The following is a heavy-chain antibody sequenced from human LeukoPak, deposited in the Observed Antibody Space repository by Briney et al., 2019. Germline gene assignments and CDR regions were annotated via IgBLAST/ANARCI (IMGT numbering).Heavy chain of an antibody. V-gene: IGHV4-59*01. CDR2: IYYGGST. J-gene: IGHJ5*02. D-gene: IGHD1-26*01. Sequence: PSETLSLTCTVSGGSISSYYWSWIRQPPGKGLEWIGYIYYGGSTNYNPSLKSRVTISVDTSKNQFSLKLSSVTAADTAVYYCATARRYLGSWFDPWGQGTLVTVSS. CDR1: GGSISSYY. CDR3: ATARRYLGSWFDP.